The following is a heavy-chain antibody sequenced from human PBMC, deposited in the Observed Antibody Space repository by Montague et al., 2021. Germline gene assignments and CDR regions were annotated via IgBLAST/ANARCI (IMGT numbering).Heavy chain of an antibody. J-gene: IGHJ4*02. D-gene: IGHD3-10*01. V-gene: IGHV2-5*02. CDR3: AHIPSYGSGKYAFDD. CDR2: IYWDDDK. Sequence: LALIYWDDDKRYSPSLTSRLTITKDTTKNQVVLTITNMDPVDTATYYCAHIPSYGSGKYAFDDWGKGTLVTVSS.